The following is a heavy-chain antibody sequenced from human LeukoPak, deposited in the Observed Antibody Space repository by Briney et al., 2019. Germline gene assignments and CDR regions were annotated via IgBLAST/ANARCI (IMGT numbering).Heavy chain of an antibody. CDR2: ISAYNGNT. Sequence: ASVKVSCKASGYTFTSYGISWVRQAPGQGLEWMGWISAYNGNTNYAQKLQGRVTMTTDTSTSTTYMELRSLRPDDTAVYYCARGGIAAAGTVYYYGMDVWGQGTTVTVSS. V-gene: IGHV1-18*01. CDR1: GYTFTSYG. D-gene: IGHD6-13*01. J-gene: IGHJ6*02. CDR3: ARGGIAAAGTVYYYGMDV.